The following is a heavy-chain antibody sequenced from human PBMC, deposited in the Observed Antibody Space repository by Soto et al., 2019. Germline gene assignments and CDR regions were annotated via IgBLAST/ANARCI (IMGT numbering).Heavy chain of an antibody. V-gene: IGHV3-23*01. D-gene: IGHD3-3*01. J-gene: IGHJ4*02. Sequence: EVHLLESGGGLVQPGGSLRLSCSASGFTFTSYAMSWVRQAPGKGLEWVSGISGSGGDTKSADSVKGRFTISRDNSKNMLYLQMKSLRAEDTAVYYCAKDDFCTLYNAGRDSWGQGTLVTVSS. CDR3: AKDDFCTLYNAGRDS. CDR2: ISGSGGDT. CDR1: GFTFTSYA.